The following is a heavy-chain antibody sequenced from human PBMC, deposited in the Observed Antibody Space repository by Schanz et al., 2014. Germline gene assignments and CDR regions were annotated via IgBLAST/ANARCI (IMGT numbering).Heavy chain of an antibody. D-gene: IGHD6-19*01. Sequence: EVQLVESGGGLVQPGGSLRLSCAASGFTFSTYYMNWVRQAPGKGLEWVSGITRQGTTYYADFVKGRFSISRDLSSNTLYLQMNSLRADDSAIYYCAKDHPSSGWPAFDVWGQGTQVTVSS. J-gene: IGHJ4*02. V-gene: IGHV3-23*04. CDR1: GFTFSTYY. CDR3: AKDHPSSGWPAFDV. CDR2: ITRQGTT.